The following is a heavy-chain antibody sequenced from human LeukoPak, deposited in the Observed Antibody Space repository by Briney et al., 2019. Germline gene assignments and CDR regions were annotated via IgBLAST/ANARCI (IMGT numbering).Heavy chain of an antibody. V-gene: IGHV3-21*01. CDR3: ARRTPITMVRGVIPLYYFDY. J-gene: IGHJ4*02. CDR1: GFDFSTYY. D-gene: IGHD3-10*01. Sequence: GGSLRLSCAASGFDFSTYYLNWVRQAPGKGLEWVSSISSSSSNIFYSDLVKGRFTISRDNAKNSLYLQMNSLRAEDTAVYYCARRTPITMVRGVIPLYYFDYWGQGTLVTVSS. CDR2: ISSSSSNI.